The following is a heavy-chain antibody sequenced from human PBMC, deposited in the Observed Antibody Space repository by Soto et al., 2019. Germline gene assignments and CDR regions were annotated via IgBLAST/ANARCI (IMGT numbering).Heavy chain of an antibody. CDR1: GYSFTDYY. Sequence: QVHLVQSGAEVKKPGASVKVSCKASGYSFTDYYMHWVRQAPGQGLEWMGWINTKTGGTKYAQRVQGRVTMTGDTSINTACMELSRLRSDDTAVYYCARVGPTGWFDPWGQGTVVTVSS. CDR2: INTKTGGT. V-gene: IGHV1-2*02. CDR3: ARVGPTGWFDP. J-gene: IGHJ5*02.